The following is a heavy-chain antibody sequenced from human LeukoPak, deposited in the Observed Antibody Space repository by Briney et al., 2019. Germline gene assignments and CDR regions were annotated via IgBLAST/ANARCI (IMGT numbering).Heavy chain of an antibody. J-gene: IGHJ4*02. CDR3: ATKGLVVAGFDY. D-gene: IGHD2-15*01. CDR1: GYTFTGYY. V-gene: IGHV1-2*02. Sequence: ASVKVSCKASGYTFTGYYMHWVRQAPGQGLEWMGWINPNSGGTNYAQKLQGRVTMTTDTSTSTAYMELRSLRSDDTAVYYCATKGLVVAGFDYWGQGTLVTVSS. CDR2: INPNSGGT.